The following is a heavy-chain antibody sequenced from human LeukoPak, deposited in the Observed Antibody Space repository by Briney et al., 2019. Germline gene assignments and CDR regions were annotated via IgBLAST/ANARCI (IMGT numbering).Heavy chain of an antibody. CDR1: GGSISSGGYS. Sequence: SETLSPTCAVSGGSISSGGYSWSWIRQPPGKGLEWIGYIYHSGSTYYNPSLKSRVTISVDRSKNQFSLKLSSVTAADTAVYYCARTTGAISYYFDYWGQGTLVTVSS. J-gene: IGHJ4*02. D-gene: IGHD1-1*01. CDR2: IYHSGST. CDR3: ARTTGAISYYFDY. V-gene: IGHV4-30-2*01.